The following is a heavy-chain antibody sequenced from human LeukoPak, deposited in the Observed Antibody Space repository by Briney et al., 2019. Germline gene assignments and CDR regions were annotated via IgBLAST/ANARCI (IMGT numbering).Heavy chain of an antibody. CDR1: GYTFTSYD. Sequence: GASVKVSCKAAGYTFTSYDINWVRQAPGQGLEWMAWMNPNSGNTGYAQKFQGRVTMTRNTSISTAYMELSSLRSEDTAVYYCARGDCSSTSCVNYYYYGMDVWGQGTTVTVSS. CDR2: MNPNSGNT. J-gene: IGHJ6*02. CDR3: ARGDCSSTSCVNYYYYGMDV. V-gene: IGHV1-8*01. D-gene: IGHD2-2*01.